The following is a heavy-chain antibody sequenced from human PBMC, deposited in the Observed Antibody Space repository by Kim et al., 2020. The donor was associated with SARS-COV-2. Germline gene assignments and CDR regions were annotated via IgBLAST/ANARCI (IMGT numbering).Heavy chain of an antibody. CDR2: ITWNAGKT. Sequence: GGSLRLSCRASGFTFDDYAMHWVRQAPGKGLEWVSLITWNAGKTYYVDSVKGRFTTSRDSSKNSLYLEMNSLRAEDNALYYCAKENPSRRVRGVKAYYFDYWGQGTLVTVSS. D-gene: IGHD3-10*01. V-gene: IGHV3-43D*03. CDR3: AKENPSRRVRGVKAYYFDY. CDR1: GFTFDDYA. J-gene: IGHJ4*02.